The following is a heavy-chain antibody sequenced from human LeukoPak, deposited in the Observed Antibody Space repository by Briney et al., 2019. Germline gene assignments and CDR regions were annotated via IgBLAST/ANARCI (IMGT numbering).Heavy chain of an antibody. CDR3: ARVDSSGYFVGY. Sequence: ASVKVSCKASGGTFSSYAISWVRQAPGQGLEWMGGIIPIFGTANYAQKFQGRVTITADKSTSTAYMELSSLRSEDTAVYYCARVDSSGYFVGYWGQGTLVTVSS. CDR1: GGTFSSYA. D-gene: IGHD3-22*01. J-gene: IGHJ4*02. CDR2: IIPIFGTA. V-gene: IGHV1-69*06.